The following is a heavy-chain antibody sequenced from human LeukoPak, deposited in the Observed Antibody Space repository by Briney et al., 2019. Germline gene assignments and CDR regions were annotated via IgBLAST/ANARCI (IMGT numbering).Heavy chain of an antibody. V-gene: IGHV3-9*03. J-gene: IGHJ6*03. CDR1: GFTFDDYA. CDR3: AKGNYDILTGPMDV. CDR2: ISWNSGSI. Sequence: SGGSLRLSCAASGFTFDDYAMHWVRQAPGKGLEWVSGISWNSGSIVYADSVKGRFTISRDNAKNSLYLQMNSLRAEDMALYYCAKGNYDILTGPMDVWGKGTTVTVSS. D-gene: IGHD3-9*01.